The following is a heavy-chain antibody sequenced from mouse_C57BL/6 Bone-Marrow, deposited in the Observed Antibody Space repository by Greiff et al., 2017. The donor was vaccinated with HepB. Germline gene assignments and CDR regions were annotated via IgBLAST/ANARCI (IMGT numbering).Heavy chain of an antibody. Sequence: EVNVVESGGGLVKPGGSLKLSCAASGFTFSSYAMSWVRQTPEKRLEWVATISDGGSYTYYPDNVKGRFTISRDNAKNNLYLQMSHLKSEDTAMYYCARDGLRRGYYAMDYWGQGTSVTVSS. J-gene: IGHJ4*01. D-gene: IGHD2-4*01. CDR1: GFTFSSYA. CDR2: ISDGGSYT. CDR3: ARDGLRRGYYAMDY. V-gene: IGHV5-4*01.